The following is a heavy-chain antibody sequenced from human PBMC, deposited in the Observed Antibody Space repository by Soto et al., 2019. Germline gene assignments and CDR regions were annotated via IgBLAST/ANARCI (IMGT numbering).Heavy chain of an antibody. V-gene: IGHV3-48*02. D-gene: IGHD3-22*01. Sequence: PGGSLRLSCAASGFTFSTYAMAWVRQAPGKGLEWVSYISSSSSTIYYADSVKGRFTISRDNAKNSLYLQMNSLRDEDTAVYYCARDAPPLAYYYDPNWFDPWGQGTLVTVSS. CDR3: ARDAPPLAYYYDPNWFDP. CDR2: ISSSSSTI. J-gene: IGHJ5*02. CDR1: GFTFSTYA.